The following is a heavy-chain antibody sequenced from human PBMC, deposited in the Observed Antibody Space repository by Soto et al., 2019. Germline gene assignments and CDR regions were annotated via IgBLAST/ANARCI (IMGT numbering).Heavy chain of an antibody. J-gene: IGHJ6*02. V-gene: IGHV5-51*01. Sequence: GESLKISCKGSGYNFHTYWIAWVRQMPGKGLEWMGFIYPHDSDTRYSPSFRGQVTISADKSINTAYLQWTSLKASDTAMYYCARRRSSSYYYYYGMDVWGQGTTVTVSS. D-gene: IGHD6-6*01. CDR3: ARRRSSSYYYYYGMDV. CDR1: GYNFHTYW. CDR2: IYPHDSDT.